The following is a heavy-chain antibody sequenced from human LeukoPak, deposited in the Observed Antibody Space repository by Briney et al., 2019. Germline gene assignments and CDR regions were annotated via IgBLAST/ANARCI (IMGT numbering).Heavy chain of an antibody. Sequence: PGGSLRLSCAASGFTFDDYAMHWVRQAPGKGLEWVSGISWNSGSIGYADSVKGRFTISRDNAKNSLYLRMNSLRAEDMALYYCAKDMYQDIVVGAFDIWGQGTMVTVSS. CDR2: ISWNSGSI. V-gene: IGHV3-9*03. D-gene: IGHD2-15*01. CDR3: AKDMYQDIVVGAFDI. CDR1: GFTFDDYA. J-gene: IGHJ3*02.